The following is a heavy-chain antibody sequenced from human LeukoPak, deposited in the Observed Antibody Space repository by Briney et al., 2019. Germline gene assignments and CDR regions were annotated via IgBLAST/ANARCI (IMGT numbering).Heavy chain of an antibody. D-gene: IGHD3-10*01. CDR1: GFTFSSYS. V-gene: IGHV3-21*01. CDR2: ISSSSSYI. Sequence: PGGSLRPSCAASGFTFSSYSMNWVRQAPGKGLEWVSSISSSSSYIYYADSVKGRFTISRDNAKNSLYLQMNSLRAEDTAVYYCARDHYGSGSLGYWGQGTLVTVSS. J-gene: IGHJ4*02. CDR3: ARDHYGSGSLGY.